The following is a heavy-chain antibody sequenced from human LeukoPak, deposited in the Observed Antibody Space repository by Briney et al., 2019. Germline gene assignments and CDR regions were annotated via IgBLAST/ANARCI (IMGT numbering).Heavy chain of an antibody. D-gene: IGHD5-18*01. J-gene: IGHJ4*02. V-gene: IGHV4-59*01. CDR1: GGSISSYY. Sequence: SETLSLTCTVSGGSISSYYWSWIRQPPGKGLEWIGYIYYSGSTNYNPSLKSRVTISVDTSKNQFSLKLSSVTAADTAVYYCARSRGYSYGFFGYWGQGTLVTVSS. CDR3: ARSRGYSYGFFGY. CDR2: IYYSGST.